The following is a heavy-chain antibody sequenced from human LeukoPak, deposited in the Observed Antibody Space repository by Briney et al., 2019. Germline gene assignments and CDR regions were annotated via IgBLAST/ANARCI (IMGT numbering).Heavy chain of an antibody. Sequence: GGSLRHSCSASGFTFSSYAMHWVRQAPGKGLEYVSAISSNGGSTYYADSVKGRFTISRDNSKNTLYLQMSSLRAEDTAVYCCVNGRDEVVGATEFDPWGQGTLVTVSS. CDR2: ISSNGGST. CDR3: VNGRDEVVGATEFDP. CDR1: GFTFSSYA. D-gene: IGHD1-26*01. V-gene: IGHV3-64D*06. J-gene: IGHJ5*02.